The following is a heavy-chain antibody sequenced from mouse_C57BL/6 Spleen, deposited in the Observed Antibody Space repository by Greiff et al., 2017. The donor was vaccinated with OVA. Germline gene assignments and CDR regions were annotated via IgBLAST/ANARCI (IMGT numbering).Heavy chain of an antibody. CDR2: INYDGSST. J-gene: IGHJ1*03. D-gene: IGHD1-1*01. V-gene: IGHV5-16*01. Sequence: EVKLVESEGGLVQPGSSMKLSCTASGFTFSDYYMAWVRQVPEKGLEWVANINYDGSSTYYLDSLKSRFIISRDNAKNILYLQMSSLKSEDTATYYCARDPITTGYFDVWGTGTTVTVSS. CDR3: ARDPITTGYFDV. CDR1: GFTFSDYY.